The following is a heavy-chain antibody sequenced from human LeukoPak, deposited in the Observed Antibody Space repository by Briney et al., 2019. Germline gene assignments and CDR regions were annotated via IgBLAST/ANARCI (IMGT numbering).Heavy chain of an antibody. V-gene: IGHV3-48*03. J-gene: IGHJ4*02. CDR2: ISSSSSTT. Sequence: PGGSLRLSCTASGFTSSNYETNWVRQAPGKGLEWLSYISSSSSTTYYTDSVKGRFTISRDNAKYSLYLQMNSLRVDDTAVYYCARSGSLDYWGQGTLVTVSS. CDR3: ARSGSLDY. CDR1: GFTSSNYE. D-gene: IGHD3-10*01.